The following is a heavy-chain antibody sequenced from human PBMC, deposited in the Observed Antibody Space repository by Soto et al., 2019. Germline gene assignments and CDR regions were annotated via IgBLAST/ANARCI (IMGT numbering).Heavy chain of an antibody. D-gene: IGHD4-17*01. Sequence: QVQLQESGPGLVKPSQTLSLTCTVSGGSISGGVYYWGWIRQPPGKGLEWIGYIFDSGSSYYNPSLNGRVNISVYTSKNQFSLSLSSVTAADTAVYYCAREIIPLTTDWYFDLWGRGTLVTVSS. CDR2: IFDSGSS. J-gene: IGHJ2*01. V-gene: IGHV4-30-4*01. CDR3: AREIIPLTTDWYFDL. CDR1: GGSISGGVYY.